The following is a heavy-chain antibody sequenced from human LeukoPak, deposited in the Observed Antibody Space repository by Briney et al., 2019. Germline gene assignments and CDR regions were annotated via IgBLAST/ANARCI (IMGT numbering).Heavy chain of an antibody. CDR1: GFTFSSYW. J-gene: IGHJ4*02. CDR3: ARDPVEWELLLDY. CDR2: MNIDGSEK. D-gene: IGHD1-26*01. V-gene: IGHV3-7*01. Sequence: PGGSLRLSCVASGFTFSSYWMTWVRQAPGKRLEWVANMNIDGSEKYYADSVKGRFSISRDNARNSVYLQMASLRVEDTAVYYCARDPVEWELLLDYWGQGTLVTVSS.